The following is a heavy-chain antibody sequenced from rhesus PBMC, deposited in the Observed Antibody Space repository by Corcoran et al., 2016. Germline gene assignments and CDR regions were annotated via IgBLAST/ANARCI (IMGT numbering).Heavy chain of an antibody. Sequence: QVPLLESGPAVGKHSATLSLTCAVSGGSISRSNSWRWLRHSPGKGLEWIGGICGKGGSTEYNPSLKSRVTISKDTSKNHFSLKLSSVTAADTAGYYCASGYWSDPTHYYGLDSWGQGVVVTVSS. CDR1: GGSISRSNS. CDR2: ICGKGGST. V-gene: IGHV4-93*01. CDR3: ASGYWSDPTHYYGLDS. J-gene: IGHJ6*01. D-gene: IGHD3-22*01.